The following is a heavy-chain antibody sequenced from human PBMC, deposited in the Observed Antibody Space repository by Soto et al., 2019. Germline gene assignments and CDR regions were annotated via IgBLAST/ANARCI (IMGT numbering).Heavy chain of an antibody. V-gene: IGHV1-18*04. D-gene: IGHD3-16*02. J-gene: IGHJ4*02. CDR1: GYTFTSYG. CDR3: ARDVEGYDYVWGSYRGGFDY. Sequence: QVPLVQSGAEVKKPGASVKVSCKASGYTFTSYGISWVRQAPGQGLEWMGWISAYNGNTNYAQKLQGRVTMTTDTSTSTAYMELRSLRSDDTAVYYCARDVEGYDYVWGSYRGGFDYWGQGTLVTVSS. CDR2: ISAYNGNT.